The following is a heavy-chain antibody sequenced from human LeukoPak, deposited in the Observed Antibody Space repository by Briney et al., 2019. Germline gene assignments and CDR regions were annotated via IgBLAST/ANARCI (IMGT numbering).Heavy chain of an antibody. CDR1: GGSISSYY. V-gene: IGHV4-59*01. D-gene: IGHD2-2*01. J-gene: IGHJ4*02. Sequence: SETLSLTCTVSGGSISSYYWSWIRQPPGKGLEWIGYIYYSGSTNYNPSLKSRVTISVDTSKNQFSLKLSSVTAADTAVYYCARARDCSSTSCYDRTLDYWGQGTLVTVSS. CDR3: ARARDCSSTSCYDRTLDY. CDR2: IYYSGST.